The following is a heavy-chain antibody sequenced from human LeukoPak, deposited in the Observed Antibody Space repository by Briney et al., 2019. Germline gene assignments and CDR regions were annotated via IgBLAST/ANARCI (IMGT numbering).Heavy chain of an antibody. J-gene: IGHJ4*01. CDR3: ARADVM. CDR1: GFTFSNYN. D-gene: IGHD3-16*01. Sequence: GGSLRLSCAASGFTFSNYNVNWVRQAPGKGLEWVSSISSSSTYISYADSVKGRFTTSRDNAKNSLFLQMNSLRAEDTAVYYCARADVMGGQGTLVTVSS. V-gene: IGHV3-21*01. CDR2: ISSSSTYI.